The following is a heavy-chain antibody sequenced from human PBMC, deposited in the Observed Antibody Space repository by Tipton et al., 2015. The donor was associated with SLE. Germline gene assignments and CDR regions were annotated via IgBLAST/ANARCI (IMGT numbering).Heavy chain of an antibody. CDR1: GGSISSGSYY. CDR3: ARAIAYQQLAPMDV. Sequence: LRLSCTVSGGSISSGSYYWSWIRQPAGKGLEWIGRIYTSGSTHYNPSLKSRVTISVDTSKNQFSLKLSSVTAADTAVYYCARAIAYQQLAPMDVWGKGTTVTVSS. J-gene: IGHJ6*03. CDR2: IYTSGST. D-gene: IGHD6-13*01. V-gene: IGHV4-61*02.